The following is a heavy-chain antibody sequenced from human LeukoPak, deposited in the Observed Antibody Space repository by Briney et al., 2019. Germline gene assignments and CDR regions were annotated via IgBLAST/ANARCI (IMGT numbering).Heavy chain of an antibody. Sequence: PGGSLRLSCAASGFTFSSYGMHWVRQAPGKGPEWVAFIRYDGSNKYYADSVKGRFTISRDNSKNTLYLQMNSLRAEDTAVYYCAKGVAISTYLLYAFDIWGQGTMVTVSS. J-gene: IGHJ3*02. CDR1: GFTFSSYG. CDR3: AKGVAISTYLLYAFDI. CDR2: IRYDGSNK. V-gene: IGHV3-30*02. D-gene: IGHD2/OR15-2a*01.